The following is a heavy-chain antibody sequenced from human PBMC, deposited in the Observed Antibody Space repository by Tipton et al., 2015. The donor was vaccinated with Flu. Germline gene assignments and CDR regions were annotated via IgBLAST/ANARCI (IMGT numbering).Heavy chain of an antibody. CDR1: GYLFNSYY. V-gene: IGHV1-46*02. D-gene: IGHD3-10*01. CDR3: ARDRGFGAYTFDY. Sequence: QVQLVQSGAEVKKPGVSVKISCKASGYLFNSYYMHWVRQAPGQGLEWMGIINPSAGSTTYAQKFQGRVTLTRDKSTSTVYMELSSLRSADTAFYYCARDRGFGAYTFDYWGQGTLVTVAS. CDR2: INPSAGST. J-gene: IGHJ4*02.